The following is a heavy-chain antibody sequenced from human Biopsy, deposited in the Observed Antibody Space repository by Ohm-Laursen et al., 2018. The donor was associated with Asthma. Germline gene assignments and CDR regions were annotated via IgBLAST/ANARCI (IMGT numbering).Heavy chain of an antibody. CDR2: HEHEEGGT. D-gene: IGHD4-17*01. CDR3: ASDFPKDYVRYNFQF. CDR1: GYSLTDLS. J-gene: IGHJ4*02. V-gene: IGHV1-24*01. Sequence: SVTASCKLSGYSLTDLSTHWVRQAPGQGLEWMGGHEHEEGGTVNARRFQGRVTMTEDNSTDTAYMELSSLGSDDTAVYYCASDFPKDYVRYNFQFWGQGTLVTVSS.